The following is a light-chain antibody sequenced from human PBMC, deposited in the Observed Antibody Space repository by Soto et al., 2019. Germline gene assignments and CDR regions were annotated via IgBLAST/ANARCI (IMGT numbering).Light chain of an antibody. V-gene: IGLV4-69*01. CDR2: LSSDGSH. CDR1: SGHSSYA. J-gene: IGLJ2*01. CDR3: QTLDTGARVV. Sequence: QPVLTQSPSASASLGASVKLTCTLRSGHSSYAIAWHQQQPEKGPRYLMKLSSDGSHSKGDGIPDRFSGSSSGAERYLTISSLQSEDEADYYCQTLDTGARVVFGGGTKLTVL.